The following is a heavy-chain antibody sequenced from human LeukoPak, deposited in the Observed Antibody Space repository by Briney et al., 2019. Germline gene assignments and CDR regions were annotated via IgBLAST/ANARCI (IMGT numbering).Heavy chain of an antibody. D-gene: IGHD6-19*01. CDR2: IYYSGST. J-gene: IGHJ4*02. Sequence: SETLSLTCAVYGGSFSGYYWSWIRQPPGKGLEWIGSIYYSGSTYYNPSLKSRVTISVDTSKNQFSLKLSSVTAADTAVYYCARHFSGWLQPGYFDYWGQGTLVTVSS. V-gene: IGHV4-34*01. CDR1: GGSFSGYY. CDR3: ARHFSGWLQPGYFDY.